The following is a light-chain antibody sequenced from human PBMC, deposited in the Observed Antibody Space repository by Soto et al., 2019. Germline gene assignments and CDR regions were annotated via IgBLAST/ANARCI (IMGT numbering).Light chain of an antibody. V-gene: IGLV2-8*01. CDR1: SSDIGDYNY. CDR3: GSYVGSKSFV. J-gene: IGLJ3*02. Sequence: QSALTQPPSASGSLGQSVTISCTGTSSDIGDYNYVSWYQQHAGKAPKVMIYEVSQRPSGVPDRFSGSKSGNTASLTVSGLQAEDEADYYCGSYVGSKSFVFGGGTKVTVL. CDR2: EVS.